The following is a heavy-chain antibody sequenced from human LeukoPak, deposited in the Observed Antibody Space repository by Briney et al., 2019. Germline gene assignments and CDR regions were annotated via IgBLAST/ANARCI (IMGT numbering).Heavy chain of an antibody. J-gene: IGHJ4*02. D-gene: IGHD3-22*01. CDR2: ISGSGGST. Sequence: PGGSLRLSCAASGFTFSSYAMSWVRQAPGKGLEWVSAISGSGGSTYYAGSVKGRFTISRDNSKNTLYLQMNSLRVEDTAVYYCAKDRPNYYDSSGHYYRRDGDYWGQGTLVTVSS. CDR1: GFTFSSYA. V-gene: IGHV3-23*01. CDR3: AKDRPNYYDSSGHYYRRDGDY.